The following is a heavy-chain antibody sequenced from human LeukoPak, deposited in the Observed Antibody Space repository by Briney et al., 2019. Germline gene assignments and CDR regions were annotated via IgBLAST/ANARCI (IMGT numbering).Heavy chain of an antibody. J-gene: IGHJ3*02. D-gene: IGHD4-23*01. Sequence: PGGSLRLSCAASGFTFSSYWIHWVRQAPGKGLVWVSRINSNGGTTTYADSVKGRFSISRDNAKNTLYLQMNSLRAEDTAVYYCARDLGDYGGWSAFDIWGQGTMVTVSA. CDR2: INSNGGTT. CDR1: GFTFSSYW. V-gene: IGHV3-74*01. CDR3: ARDLGDYGGWSAFDI.